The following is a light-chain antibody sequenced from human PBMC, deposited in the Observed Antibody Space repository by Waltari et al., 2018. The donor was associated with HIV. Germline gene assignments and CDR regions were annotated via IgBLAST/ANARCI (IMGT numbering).Light chain of an antibody. J-gene: IGKJ1*01. CDR1: QGVSSY. Sequence: AIRMTQSPSSFSASTGDRVTISCRASQGVSSYLAWYQQKPGKAPKLLIYGASTLQSGVPSRFSGSGSWTNFTLTISCLQSEDFATYFCQQYYTYPWTFGQGTKVEIK. CDR3: QQYYTYPWT. V-gene: IGKV1-8*01. CDR2: GAS.